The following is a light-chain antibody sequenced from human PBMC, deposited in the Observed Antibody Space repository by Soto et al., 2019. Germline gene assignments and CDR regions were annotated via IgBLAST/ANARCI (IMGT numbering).Light chain of an antibody. V-gene: IGLV2-14*01. J-gene: IGLJ1*01. Sequence: QSALTQPTSVSGSPGQSITISCTGNSNDIGTYDYVSWYQQHPGKAPRLLIHGVRNRPSGISSRFSASKSGLTASLTISGVQAEDEDYYYCSPFLPTRIYLFAPGTNVTV. CDR1: SNDIGTYDY. CDR3: SPFLPTRIYL. CDR2: GVR.